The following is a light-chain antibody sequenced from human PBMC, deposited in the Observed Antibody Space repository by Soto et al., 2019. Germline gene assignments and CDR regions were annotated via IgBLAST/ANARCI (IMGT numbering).Light chain of an antibody. Sequence: ETVLTQSPGTLSLSPGERATLSCRASQRVTSNYLAWYQQKPGQAPRLLIFGASIRDTGIPDRFSGSGSGTDFTLTISRRETEDCAVYYCRQYGSSPGTFGQGTKVEI. J-gene: IGKJ1*01. CDR2: GAS. CDR1: QRVTSNY. V-gene: IGKV3-20*01. CDR3: RQYGSSPGT.